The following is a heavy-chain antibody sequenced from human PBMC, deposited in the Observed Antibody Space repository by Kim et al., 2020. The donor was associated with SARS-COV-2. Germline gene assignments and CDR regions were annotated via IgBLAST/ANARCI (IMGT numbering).Heavy chain of an antibody. V-gene: IGHV3-48*04. CDR1: GFTFSSYS. CDR2: ISTSISTI. Sequence: GGSLRLSCAASGFTFSSYSMNWVRQAPGKGLEWVSYISTSISTIYYADSLKGRFTISRDNAKNSLYLQMNSLRAEDTAVYYCARGRQNGWELLGATVAYFDYWGQGTLVTVSS. CDR3: ARGRQNGWELLGATVAYFDY. D-gene: IGHD1-26*01. J-gene: IGHJ4*02.